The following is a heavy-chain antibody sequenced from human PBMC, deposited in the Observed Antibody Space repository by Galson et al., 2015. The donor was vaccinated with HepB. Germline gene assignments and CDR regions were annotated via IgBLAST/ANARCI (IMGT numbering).Heavy chain of an antibody. V-gene: IGHV1-3*01. Sequence: SVKVSCKASGGTFSSYTVNWVRQAPGQRLEWMGWINAGNGNTKYSQKFQGRVTITRDTSASTAYMELSSLRSEDTAVYYCARDSRYSSSWYNWFDPWGQGTLVTVSS. J-gene: IGHJ5*02. D-gene: IGHD6-13*01. CDR3: ARDSRYSSSWYNWFDP. CDR2: INAGNGNT. CDR1: GGTFSSYT.